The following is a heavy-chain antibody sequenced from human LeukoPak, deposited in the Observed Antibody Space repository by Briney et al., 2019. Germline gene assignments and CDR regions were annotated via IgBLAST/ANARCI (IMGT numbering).Heavy chain of an antibody. V-gene: IGHV3-23*01. J-gene: IGHJ6*03. CDR1: GFIFSTYG. CDR2: ISGSGVST. CDR3: AREGSSGWYIPSYYYYMDV. D-gene: IGHD6-19*01. Sequence: PGGTLRLSCAASGFIFSTYGMSWVRQAPGKGLEWVSAISGSGVSTFYADSVKGRFTISRDSSKNTLYLQMNSLRAEDTAVYYCAREGSSGWYIPSYYYYMDVWGKGTTVTISS.